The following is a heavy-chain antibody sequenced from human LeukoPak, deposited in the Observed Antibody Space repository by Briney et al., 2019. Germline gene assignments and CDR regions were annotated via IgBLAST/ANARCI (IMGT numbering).Heavy chain of an antibody. Sequence: GGSLRLSCAATGFTLSGHSMNWVRQAPGKGLEWVSAISGSGGSTYYADSVKGRFTISRDNSKNTLYLQMNSLRAEDTAVYYCAKEGRAVDPYFDYWGQGTLVTVSS. V-gene: IGHV3-23*01. CDR2: ISGSGGST. CDR3: AKEGRAVDPYFDY. D-gene: IGHD6-19*01. CDR1: GFTLSGHS. J-gene: IGHJ4*02.